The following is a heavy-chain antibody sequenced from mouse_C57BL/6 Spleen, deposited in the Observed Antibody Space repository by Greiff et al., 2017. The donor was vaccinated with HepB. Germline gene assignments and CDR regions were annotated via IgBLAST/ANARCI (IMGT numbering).Heavy chain of an antibody. D-gene: IGHD3-1*01. CDR1: GFTFSDFY. J-gene: IGHJ3*01. CDR2: SRNKANDYTT. CDR3: ARDGWGGAFAY. V-gene: IGHV7-1*01. Sequence: EVQLVESGGGLVQSGRSLRLSCATSGFTFSDFYMEWVRQAPGKGLEWIAASRNKANDYTTEYSASVKGRFIVARDTSQSILYLQMNALRAEDTAIYYCARDGWGGAFAYWGQGTLVTVSA.